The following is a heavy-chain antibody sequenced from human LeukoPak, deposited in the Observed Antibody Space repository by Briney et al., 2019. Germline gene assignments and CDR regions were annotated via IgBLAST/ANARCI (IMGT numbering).Heavy chain of an antibody. CDR3: ARESTDSSGWYYFDY. J-gene: IGHJ4*02. Sequence: PSETLSLTCTVSGGSISSYYWSWIRQPPGKGLEWIGYIYYSGSTNYNPSLKSRVAISVDTSKNQFSLKLSSATAADTAVYYCARESTDSSGWYYFDYWGQGTLVTVSS. CDR1: GGSISSYY. V-gene: IGHV4-59*01. CDR2: IYYSGST. D-gene: IGHD6-19*01.